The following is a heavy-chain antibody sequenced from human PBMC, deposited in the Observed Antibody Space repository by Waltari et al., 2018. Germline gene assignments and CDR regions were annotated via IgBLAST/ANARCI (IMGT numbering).Heavy chain of an antibody. CDR1: GFTFSTYG. V-gene: IGHV3-30*02. J-gene: IGHJ4*02. D-gene: IGHD3-22*01. Sequence: QVQLVESGGGVVQPGGSLRLSCAASGFTFSTYGMHWVRQAPGKGLEWVACIPYDGSNKYYADSVKGRFTISRDNSKNTLYLQMNSLRAEDTAVYYCGGYAIVDYWGQGTLVTVSS. CDR2: IPYDGSNK. CDR3: GGYAIVDY.